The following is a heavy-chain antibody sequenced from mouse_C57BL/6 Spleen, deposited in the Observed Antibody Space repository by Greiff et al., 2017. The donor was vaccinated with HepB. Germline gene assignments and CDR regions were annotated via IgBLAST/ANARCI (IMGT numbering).Heavy chain of an antibody. CDR3: ARLDYVFYAMDY. J-gene: IGHJ4*01. D-gene: IGHD1-1*01. V-gene: IGHV1-18*01. CDR2: INPNNGGT. CDR1: GYTFTDYN. Sequence: VQLQQSGPELVKPGASVKIPCKASGYTFTDYNMDWVKQSHGKSLEWIGDINPNNGGTIYNQKFKGKATLTVDKSSSTAYMELRSLTSEDTAVYYCARLDYVFYAMDYWGQGTSVTVSS.